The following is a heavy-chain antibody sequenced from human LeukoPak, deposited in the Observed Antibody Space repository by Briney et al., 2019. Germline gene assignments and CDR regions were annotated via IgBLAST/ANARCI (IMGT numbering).Heavy chain of an antibody. V-gene: IGHV1-69*01. Sequence: SVKVSCKASGGTFSSYAISWVRQAPGQGLEWMGGIIPIFGTANYAQKFQGRVTITADESTSTAYMELSSLRSEDTAVYYCARATYYYDSSGYRDRYYYYYMDVWGKGTTVTVSS. CDR2: IIPIFGTA. D-gene: IGHD3-22*01. CDR3: ARATYYYDSSGYRDRYYYYYMDV. J-gene: IGHJ6*03. CDR1: GGTFSSYA.